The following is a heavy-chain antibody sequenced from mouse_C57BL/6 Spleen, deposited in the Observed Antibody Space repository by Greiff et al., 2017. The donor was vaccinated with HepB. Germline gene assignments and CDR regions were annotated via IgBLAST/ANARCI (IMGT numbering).Heavy chain of an antibody. CDR1: GYTFTGYW. CDR2: ILPGSGST. CDR3: ASDYGSSYSFAY. V-gene: IGHV1-9*01. D-gene: IGHD1-1*01. Sequence: QVQLKQSGAELMKPGASVKLSCKATGYTFTGYWIEWVKQRPGHGLEWIGEILPGSGSTNYNEKFKGKATFTADTSSNTAYMQLSSLTTEDSAIYYCASDYGSSYSFAYWGQGTLVTVSA. J-gene: IGHJ3*01.